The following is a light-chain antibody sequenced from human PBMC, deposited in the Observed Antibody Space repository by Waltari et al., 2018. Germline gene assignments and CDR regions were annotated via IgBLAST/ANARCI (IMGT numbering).Light chain of an antibody. J-gene: IGKJ4*01. V-gene: IGKV3-11*01. Sequence: EIVLKQSPVTLSLSPGERATLSCRASQSVSSYLTWYQQKPGQAPRLLIYDASNRATGIPARFRGSGSGTDFTLTISSLEPEDFAVYYCQQRSNWPPALTFGGGTKVEVK. CDR1: QSVSSY. CDR3: QQRSNWPPALT. CDR2: DAS.